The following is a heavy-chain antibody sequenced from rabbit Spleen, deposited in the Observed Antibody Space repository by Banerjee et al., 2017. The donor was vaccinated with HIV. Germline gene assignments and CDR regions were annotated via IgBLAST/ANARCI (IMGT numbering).Heavy chain of an antibody. CDR1: GIDFSSGSY. Sequence: QEQLEESGGGLVKPGGTLTLTCKASGIDFSSGSYMCWVRQAPGKGLELIAWIVDSSGYSHYASWAKGRFTITRSTSLNTVTLQMTSLTAADTATYFCARGGSGWYMGFSLWGQGTLVTVS. J-gene: IGHJ4*01. CDR3: ARGGSGWYMGFSL. D-gene: IGHD1-1*01. V-gene: IGHV1S43*01. CDR2: IVDSSGYS.